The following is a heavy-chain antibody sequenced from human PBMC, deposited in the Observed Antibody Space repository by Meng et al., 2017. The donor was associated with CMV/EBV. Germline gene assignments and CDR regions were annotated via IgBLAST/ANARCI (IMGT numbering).Heavy chain of an antibody. V-gene: IGHV3-30-3*01. CDR3: ARDLGYCSGGSCSPRRSWFDP. D-gene: IGHD2-15*01. J-gene: IGHJ5*02. Sequence: GGSLSLSWEASGFTFSSYAMHWVRQAPGKGLEWVAVISYDGSNKYYADSVKGRFTISRDNSKNTLYLQMNSLRAEDTAVYYCARDLGYCSGGSCSPRRSWFDPWGQGTLVTVSS. CDR2: ISYDGSNK. CDR1: GFTFSSYA.